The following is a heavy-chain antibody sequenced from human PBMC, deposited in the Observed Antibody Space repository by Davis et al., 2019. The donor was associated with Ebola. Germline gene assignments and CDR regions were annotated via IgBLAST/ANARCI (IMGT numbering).Heavy chain of an antibody. J-gene: IGHJ4*02. CDR3: ARLMRTSGWYSDF. D-gene: IGHD6-19*01. V-gene: IGHV3-48*02. CDR2: ISGDDGGT. CDR1: GFSFSSHS. Sequence: PGGSLRLSCAASGFSFSSHSMNWVRQAPGKGLEWLSYISGDDGGTTYTDSVKGRFIISRDDAQNSLFLEMNSLRDEDTAVYYCARLMRTSGWYSDFWGQGALVIVSS.